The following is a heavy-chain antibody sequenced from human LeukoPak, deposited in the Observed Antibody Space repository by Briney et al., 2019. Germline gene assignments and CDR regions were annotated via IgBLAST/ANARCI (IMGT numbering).Heavy chain of an antibody. CDR3: AKDGHDFWSGYGKGSAGYMDV. J-gene: IGHJ6*03. Sequence: GGCLRLSCAASGFTFDDYAMHSVRQAPGKGLEWVSLISWDGGSTYYADSVKGRFTISRDNSKNSLYLQMNSLRAEDTALYYCAKDGHDFWSGYGKGSAGYMDVWGKGTTVTVSS. D-gene: IGHD3-3*01. V-gene: IGHV3-43D*03. CDR2: ISWDGGST. CDR1: GFTFDDYA.